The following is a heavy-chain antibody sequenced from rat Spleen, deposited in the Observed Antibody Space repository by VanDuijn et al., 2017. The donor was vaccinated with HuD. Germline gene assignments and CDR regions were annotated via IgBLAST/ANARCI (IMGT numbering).Heavy chain of an antibody. V-gene: IGHV5-25*01. CDR1: GLSFSNYA. D-gene: IGHD4-3*01. J-gene: IGHJ4*01. Sequence: EVQLVESGGGLVQPGRSMQLSCAASGLSFSNYAMAWVRQAPKKGLEWVASISPSGGGTNYRDSVKGRFTISRDNADNNVYLQMESLRSGDTATYYCARHNSGYGVMDAWGQGASVTVSS. CDR3: ARHNSGYGVMDA. CDR2: ISPSGGGT.